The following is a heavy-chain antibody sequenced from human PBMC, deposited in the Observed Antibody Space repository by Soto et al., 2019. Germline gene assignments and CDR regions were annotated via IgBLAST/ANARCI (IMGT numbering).Heavy chain of an antibody. CDR2: IYYSGST. CDR1: GGSISRGGYN. J-gene: IGHJ3*02. CDR3: ARGDIVVVVAASFDAFDI. D-gene: IGHD2-15*01. Sequence: SETLSLTCTVSGGSISRGGYNWSWIRQPPVKGLEWIGYIYYSGSTYYNPSLKTRVTISVDTSKNQFSLKLSSVTAADTAVYYCARGDIVVVVAASFDAFDIWGQGTMVTVSS. V-gene: IGHV4-30-4*01.